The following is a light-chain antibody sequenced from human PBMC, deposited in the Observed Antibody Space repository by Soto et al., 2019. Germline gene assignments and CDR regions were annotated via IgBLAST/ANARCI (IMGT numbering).Light chain of an antibody. Sequence: SVLTQPPSVSGAPGQRVTISCTGSSSNIGSGYDVHWYQQLPGTAPKLLIYDNFNRPSGVPDRFSGSKSGTSASLAITGLHAEDEADYYCQSYDSSLSGYVFGTGTKLTVL. J-gene: IGLJ1*01. V-gene: IGLV1-40*01. CDR1: SSNIGSGYD. CDR2: DNF. CDR3: QSYDSSLSGYV.